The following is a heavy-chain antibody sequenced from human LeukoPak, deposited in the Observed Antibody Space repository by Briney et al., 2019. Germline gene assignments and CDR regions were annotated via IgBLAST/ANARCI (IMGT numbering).Heavy chain of an antibody. CDR1: GFTFRNHG. D-gene: IGHD6-6*01. CDR2: IWYDGSNQ. CDR3: ARVMEARGLDY. V-gene: IGHV3-33*01. J-gene: IGHJ4*02. Sequence: GGSLRLSCAASGFTFRNHGMHWVRQAPGKGLEWVAVIWYDGSNQYYADSVKGRFAISRDNSRNTLYLQMNSLRGEDTAVYHWARVMEARGLDYWVQGALVIVSS.